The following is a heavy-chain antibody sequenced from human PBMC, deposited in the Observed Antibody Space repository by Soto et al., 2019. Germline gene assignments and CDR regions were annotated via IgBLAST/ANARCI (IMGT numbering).Heavy chain of an antibody. CDR3: ARPYYSGWFLFTS. Sequence: SVKVSCTASGSPFTSFDIHWVRQATGQGLEWMGWMNPNSGTTNYALKFQDRVTMTRNTSISTAYMEVSSLRSEDTAVYYCARPYYSGWFLFTSWGQGTLVTVSS. CDR1: GSPFTSFD. J-gene: IGHJ5*02. V-gene: IGHV1-8*01. D-gene: IGHD6-19*01. CDR2: MNPNSGTT.